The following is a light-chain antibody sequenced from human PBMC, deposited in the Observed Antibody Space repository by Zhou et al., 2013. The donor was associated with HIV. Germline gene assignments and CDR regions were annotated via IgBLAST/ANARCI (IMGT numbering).Light chain of an antibody. CDR1: QNVFSN. CDR2: DTS. V-gene: IGKV3-15*01. CDR3: QQYKNWPKT. Sequence: EVVMTQSPSTLSVSPGERVTLSCRASQNVFSNLAWYQQKPGQAPSLLIYDTSTRATGVPARFSGSGSGRDFTLTISGLQPEDFAVYYCQQYKNWPKTFGQGTKVEIK. J-gene: IGKJ1*01.